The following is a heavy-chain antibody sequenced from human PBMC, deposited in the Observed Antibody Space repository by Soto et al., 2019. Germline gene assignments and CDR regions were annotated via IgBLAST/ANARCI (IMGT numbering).Heavy chain of an antibody. CDR1: GFTFSRYA. CDR3: AKDVARITIFWAGDAFDI. Sequence: EVQLLESGGGLVQPGGSLRLSCAASGFTFSRYAMSWVRQAPGKGLEWVSGISGVGGSTYYADSVKGRFTISRDNSKDTLYLQMNSLRGDDTAVYYCAKDVARITIFWAGDAFDIWGQGTMVTV. J-gene: IGHJ3*02. D-gene: IGHD3-3*01. V-gene: IGHV3-23*01. CDR2: ISGVGGST.